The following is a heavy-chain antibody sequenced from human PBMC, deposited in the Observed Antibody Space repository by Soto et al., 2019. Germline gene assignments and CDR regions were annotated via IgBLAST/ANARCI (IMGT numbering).Heavy chain of an antibody. CDR3: ARGDIVVVVAAHTTGAFDI. J-gene: IGHJ3*02. CDR2: IYYSGST. D-gene: IGHD2-15*01. Sequence: SETLSLTCTVSGGSISSGGYYWSWIRQHPGKGLEWIGYIYYSGSTYYNPSLKSRVTISVDTSKNQFSLKLSSVTAVDTAVYYCARGDIVVVVAAHTTGAFDIWGQGTMVTVSS. CDR1: GGSISSGGYY. V-gene: IGHV4-31*03.